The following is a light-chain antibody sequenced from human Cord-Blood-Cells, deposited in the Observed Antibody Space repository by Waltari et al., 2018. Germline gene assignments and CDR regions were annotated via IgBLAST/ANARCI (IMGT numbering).Light chain of an antibody. Sequence: EIVLPQSLATLSLSPGERATLSCRASQSVSSYLAWYQQKPGQAPRLLIYDASNRATGIPARFSGSGSGTDFTLTISSLEPEDFAFYYCQQRSNWGLTFGGGTKVEIK. CDR1: QSVSSY. V-gene: IGKV3-11*01. CDR2: DAS. CDR3: QQRSNWGLT. J-gene: IGKJ4*01.